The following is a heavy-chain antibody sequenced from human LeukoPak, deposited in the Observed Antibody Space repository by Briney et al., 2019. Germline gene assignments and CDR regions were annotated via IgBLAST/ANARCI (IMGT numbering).Heavy chain of an antibody. V-gene: IGHV3-30*02. Sequence: PGGSLRLSCAASGFTFSSYGMHWVRQAPGKGLEWVAFIRYDGSNKYYADPVKGRFTISRDNSKNTLYLQMNSLRAEDTAVYYCAKDRPDWESPPSTFDYWGQGTLVTVSS. CDR3: AKDRPDWESPPSTFDY. D-gene: IGHD3-9*01. J-gene: IGHJ4*02. CDR1: GFTFSSYG. CDR2: IRYDGSNK.